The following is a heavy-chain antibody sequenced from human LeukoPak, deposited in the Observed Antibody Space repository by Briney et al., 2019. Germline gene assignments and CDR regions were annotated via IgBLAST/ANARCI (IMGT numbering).Heavy chain of an antibody. CDR3: ARDNGYKSVDY. D-gene: IGHD1-14*01. V-gene: IGHV1-18*01. Sequence: ASVKVSCKASGYTFSTYGISWLRKAPGQGLEWMGWISASNGNTNYAQKFQGRVTMTTDTSTSTLYMEVRSLRSDDTAVYYCARDNGYKSVDYWRQGTLVTVSS. CDR1: GYTFSTYG. CDR2: ISASNGNT. J-gene: IGHJ4*02.